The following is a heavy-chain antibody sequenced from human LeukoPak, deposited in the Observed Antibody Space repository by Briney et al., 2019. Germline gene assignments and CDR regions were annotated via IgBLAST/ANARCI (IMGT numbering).Heavy chain of an antibody. Sequence: GGSLRLSCAASGFIFRNYAMSWVRQAPGKGLEWVSAITGSGDATYYADSVKGRFTISRDNSKNTLYVEMNTLRAEDTAVYYCAKWGDYDILTGYYVSDFWGQGTLVTVSS. V-gene: IGHV3-23*01. CDR3: AKWGDYDILTGYYVSDF. J-gene: IGHJ4*02. CDR1: GFIFRNYA. CDR2: ITGSGDAT. D-gene: IGHD3-9*01.